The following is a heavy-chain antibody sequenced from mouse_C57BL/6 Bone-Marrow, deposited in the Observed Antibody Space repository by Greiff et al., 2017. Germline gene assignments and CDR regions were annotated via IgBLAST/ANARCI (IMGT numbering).Heavy chain of an antibody. Sequence: EVHLVESGPGLVKPSQSLSLTCSVTGYSITSGYYWNWIRQFPGNKLEWMGYISYDGSNNYNPSLKNRISITRDPSKNQFFLKLNSVTTEDTATYYCASDGNYPWYFDVWGTGTTVTVSS. CDR1: GYSITSGYY. J-gene: IGHJ1*03. CDR3: ASDGNYPWYFDV. CDR2: ISYDGSN. V-gene: IGHV3-6*01. D-gene: IGHD2-1*01.